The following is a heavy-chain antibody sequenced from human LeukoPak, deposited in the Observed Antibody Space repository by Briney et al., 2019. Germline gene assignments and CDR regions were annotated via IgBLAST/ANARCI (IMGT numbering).Heavy chain of an antibody. CDR3: ARPHYYGSGSYSWFDP. Sequence: GGSLRLSCAASGFTFSSYWMSWVRQAPGKGLEWVANIKQDGSEKYYVDSVKGRFTISRDNAKNSLYLQMNSLRAEDTAVYYCARPHYYGSGSYSWFDPWGQGTLVTVSS. J-gene: IGHJ5*02. CDR2: IKQDGSEK. V-gene: IGHV3-7*01. D-gene: IGHD3-10*01. CDR1: GFTFSSYW.